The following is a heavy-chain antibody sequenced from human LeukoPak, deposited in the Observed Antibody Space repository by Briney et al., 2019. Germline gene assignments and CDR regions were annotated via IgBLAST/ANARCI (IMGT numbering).Heavy chain of an antibody. J-gene: IGHJ3*02. CDR1: GGSISSNY. Sequence: PSETLSLTCAISGGSISSNYWSWIRQPPGKGLEWIGYCHYSGNTNYNPSLKSRATIAVDMSKNQFSLTLNSVTAADTAVYYCARSASSISRSAFDIWGQGTRVTASS. CDR3: ARSASSISRSAFDI. V-gene: IGHV4-59*13. CDR2: CHYSGNT.